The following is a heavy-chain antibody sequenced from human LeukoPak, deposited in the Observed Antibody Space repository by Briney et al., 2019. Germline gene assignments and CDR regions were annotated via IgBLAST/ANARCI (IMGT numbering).Heavy chain of an antibody. J-gene: IGHJ4*02. V-gene: IGHV4-59*01. Sequence: PSETLSLTCTVSGGSISSYYWSWIRQPPGKGLEWIGYIYYSGSTNYNPSLKSRVTISVDTSKNQFSLKLSSVTAADTAVYYCARFMTTVTPLDYWGQGTLVTVSS. CDR1: GGSISSYY. CDR3: ARFMTTVTPLDY. D-gene: IGHD4-17*01. CDR2: IYYSGST.